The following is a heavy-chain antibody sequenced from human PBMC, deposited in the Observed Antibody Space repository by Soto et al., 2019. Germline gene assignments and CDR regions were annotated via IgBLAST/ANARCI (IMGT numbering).Heavy chain of an antibody. J-gene: IGHJ5*02. CDR1: VGTLSSYA. Sequence: SVKVCCKSSVGTLSSYAISLVRQAPGQGLEWMGGIIPIFGTANYAKKFQGRVTITADESTSTAYMELSSLRSEDTAVYYCARDEEYCSSTSCYHWFDPWGQGTLVTASS. CDR3: ARDEEYCSSTSCYHWFDP. V-gene: IGHV1-69*13. D-gene: IGHD2-2*01. CDR2: IIPIFGTA.